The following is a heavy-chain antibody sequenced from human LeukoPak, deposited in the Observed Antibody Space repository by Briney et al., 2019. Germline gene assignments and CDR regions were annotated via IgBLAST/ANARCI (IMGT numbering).Heavy chain of an antibody. J-gene: IGHJ4*02. CDR2: INEDGSEK. CDR3: AKAPVTTCSGAYCYPFDY. Sequence: PGGSLRLSCAASAFTFSRYWTTWVRQAPGKGLEWVANINEDGSEKYYLDSVRGRFTISRDNAKNSLYLQMNSLRAGDAAVYYCAKAPVTTCSGAYCYPFDYWSQGTLVTVSS. CDR1: AFTFSRYW. D-gene: IGHD2-15*01. V-gene: IGHV3-7*03.